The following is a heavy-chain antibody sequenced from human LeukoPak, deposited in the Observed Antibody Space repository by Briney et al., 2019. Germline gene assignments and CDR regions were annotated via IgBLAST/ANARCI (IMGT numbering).Heavy chain of an antibody. D-gene: IGHD3-22*01. V-gene: IGHV3-66*01. J-gene: IGHJ5*02. CDR3: AKTYYYDSSGYYYLGWFDP. Sequence: GGSLRLSCAASGFTVNSNYMSWVRQAPGKGLEWVSVIDTGGSTYYADSVKGRFTIFRDNSKNTVYLQMTSLRAEDTAVYYCAKTYYYDSSGYYYLGWFDPWGQGTLVTVSS. CDR2: IDTGGST. CDR1: GFTVNSNY.